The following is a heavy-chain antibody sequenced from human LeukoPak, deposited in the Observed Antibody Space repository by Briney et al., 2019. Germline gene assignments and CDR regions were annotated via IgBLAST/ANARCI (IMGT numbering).Heavy chain of an antibody. V-gene: IGHV1-3*04. D-gene: IGHD3-10*01. CDR2: IITGNGDT. CDR1: VYIFTIYA. Sequence: ASVRVSCEASVYIFTIYATHGVRHAPGQRREWVGWIITGNGDTNYSQKFQGRVTITRDTSASTAYMELSSLRSEDTAVYYCASDEHYGSGGGDYWGQGTLVTVSS. CDR3: ASDEHYGSGGGDY. J-gene: IGHJ4*02.